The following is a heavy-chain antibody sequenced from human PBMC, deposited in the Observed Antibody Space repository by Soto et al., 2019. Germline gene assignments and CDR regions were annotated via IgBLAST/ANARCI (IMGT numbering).Heavy chain of an antibody. V-gene: IGHV1-69*12. CDR2: IIPIFGTT. CDR3: ARLMAGRFDY. J-gene: IGHJ4*02. CDR1: GGTFNSFP. Sequence: QVQLVQSGAEVKKPGSSVKVSCKASGGTFNSFPISWVRQAPGQGLEWMGGIIPIFGTTNYAQKFQGRVTISAAESTGTVYMALNSLRFEDTAVYYCARLMAGRFDYWGQGTLVTVSS. D-gene: IGHD6-19*01.